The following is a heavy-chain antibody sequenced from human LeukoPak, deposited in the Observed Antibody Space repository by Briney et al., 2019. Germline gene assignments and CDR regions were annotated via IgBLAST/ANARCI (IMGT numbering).Heavy chain of an antibody. V-gene: IGHV4-30-2*01. Sequence: SETLSLTCTVSGGSISSGGYYWSWIRQPPGKGLEWIGYIYHSGSTYYNPSLKSRVTISVDRSKNQFSQKLSSVTAADTAVYYCARDLGTIFGVVTDDAFDIWGQGTMVTVSS. CDR1: GGSISSGGYY. D-gene: IGHD3-3*01. CDR2: IYHSGST. CDR3: ARDLGTIFGVVTDDAFDI. J-gene: IGHJ3*02.